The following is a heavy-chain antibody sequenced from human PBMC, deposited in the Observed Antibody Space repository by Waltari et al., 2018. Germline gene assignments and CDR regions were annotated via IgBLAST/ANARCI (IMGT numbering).Heavy chain of an antibody. Sequence: QVQLVESGGGVVQPGRSLRLAGAASGFTFSSYAMHWVRQAPGKGLEWVAVISYDGSNKYYADSVKGRFTISRDNSKNTLYLQMNSLRAEDTAVYYCATEDGYNLYYFDYWGQGTLVTVSS. J-gene: IGHJ4*02. CDR3: ATEDGYNLYYFDY. V-gene: IGHV3-30*01. CDR2: ISYDGSNK. CDR1: GFTFSSYA. D-gene: IGHD5-12*01.